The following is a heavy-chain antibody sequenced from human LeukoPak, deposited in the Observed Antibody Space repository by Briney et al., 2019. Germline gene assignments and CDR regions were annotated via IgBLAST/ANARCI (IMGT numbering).Heavy chain of an antibody. CDR2: IIPVFGTS. V-gene: IGHV1-69*13. CDR3: TRVTGGRYCSTTSCYMRGWFDP. CDR1: GGTFSSYA. D-gene: IGHD2-2*02. J-gene: IGHJ5*02. Sequence: ASVKVSCKASGGTFSSYAISWVRQAPGQGLEWMGGIIPVFGTSNYAQKFQGRVTITADESTRTAYMELSSLRSEDTAVYYCTRVTGGRYCSTTSCYMRGWFDPWGQGTLVTVSS.